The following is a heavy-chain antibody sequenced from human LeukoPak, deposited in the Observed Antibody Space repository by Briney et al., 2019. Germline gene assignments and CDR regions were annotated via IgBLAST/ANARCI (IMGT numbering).Heavy chain of an antibody. CDR2: IYYSGST. V-gene: IGHV4-59*01. J-gene: IGHJ1*01. CDR3: AREDVTAMDAEYFQY. Sequence: SETLSLTCTVSGGSTSSYYWSWIRQSPGKGLEWIGYIYYSGSTNYNPSLKSRVTISVDTSKIQFSLKLSSVTAADTAVYYCAREDVTAMDAEYFQYWGPGTLVTVSS. D-gene: IGHD2-21*02. CDR1: GGSTSSYY.